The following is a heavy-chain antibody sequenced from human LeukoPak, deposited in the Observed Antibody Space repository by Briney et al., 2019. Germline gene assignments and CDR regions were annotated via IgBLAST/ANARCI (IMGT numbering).Heavy chain of an antibody. D-gene: IGHD3-10*01. J-gene: IGHJ4*02. CDR1: GYTFTGYY. V-gene: IGHV1-2*02. Sequence: ASVKVSCKASGYTFTGYYMLWVRQAPGQGLEWMGWINPNSGGTNYAQKFQGRVTMTRDTSISTAYMELSRLRSDDTAVYYCASKVLLWFGEVDYWGQGTLVTVSS. CDR3: ASKVLLWFGEVDY. CDR2: INPNSGGT.